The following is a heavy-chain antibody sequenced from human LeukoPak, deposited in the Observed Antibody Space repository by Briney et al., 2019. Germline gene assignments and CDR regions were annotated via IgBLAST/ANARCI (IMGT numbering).Heavy chain of an antibody. D-gene: IGHD2-2*01. CDR3: ARDGLCSSTSCYYYYMDV. J-gene: IGHJ6*03. Sequence: PGGSLRLSCTASGFTFSSYWMSWVRQAPGKGLEWVANIKQDGSEKYYVDSVKGRFTISRDNAKNSVYLQMNSLRAEDTAVYYCARDGLCSSTSCYYYYMDVWGKGTTVTISS. CDR1: GFTFSSYW. CDR2: IKQDGSEK. V-gene: IGHV3-7*01.